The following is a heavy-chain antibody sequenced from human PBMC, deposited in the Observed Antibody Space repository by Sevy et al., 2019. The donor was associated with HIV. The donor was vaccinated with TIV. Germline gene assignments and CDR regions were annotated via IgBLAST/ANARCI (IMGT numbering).Heavy chain of an antibody. CDR3: ARQNGDYEFAFDY. J-gene: IGHJ4*02. CDR2: VSYDGTKK. V-gene: IGHV3-30*04. CDR1: GFAFSNFA. Sequence: GGSLRLSCAASGFAFSNFAMHWVRQAPGKGLEWVAAVSYDGTKKYYSDSVEGRFTISRDNSKNTLFLQMNSLRPEDTAVFYCARQNGDYEFAFDYWGQGTLITVPS. D-gene: IGHD4-17*01.